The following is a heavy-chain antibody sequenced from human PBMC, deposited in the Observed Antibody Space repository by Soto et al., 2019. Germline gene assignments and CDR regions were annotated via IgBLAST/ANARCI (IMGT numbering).Heavy chain of an antibody. Sequence: PSETLSLTCTVSGGSISSYYWGWIRQPPGKGLEWIGSIYYSGSTYYNPSLKSRVTISVDTSKNQFSLKLSSVTAADTAVYYCFAFLAARSDDYWGQGTLVTVSS. V-gene: IGHV4-39*01. CDR1: GGSISSYY. D-gene: IGHD6-6*01. CDR2: IYYSGST. CDR3: FAFLAARSDDY. J-gene: IGHJ4*02.